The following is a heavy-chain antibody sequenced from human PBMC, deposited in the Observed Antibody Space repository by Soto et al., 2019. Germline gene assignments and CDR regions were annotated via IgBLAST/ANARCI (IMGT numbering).Heavy chain of an antibody. CDR1: GFRISNYF. CDR3: ARPRFRGMDV. CDR2: IKEDGSEK. D-gene: IGHD3-10*01. Sequence: AGGSLRLSCLGSGFRISNYFMSWVRQAPGKGLEWVANIKEDGSEKYYVESVKGRFTISRDNAKNSLYLQVNSLRDEDTAVYYCARPRFRGMDVWGQGTTVTVSS. V-gene: IGHV3-7*03. J-gene: IGHJ6*02.